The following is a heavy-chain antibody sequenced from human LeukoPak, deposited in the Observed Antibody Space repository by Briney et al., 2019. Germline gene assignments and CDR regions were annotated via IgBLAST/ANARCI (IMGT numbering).Heavy chain of an antibody. CDR3: ARLSPRSAYFDY. J-gene: IGHJ4*02. CDR1: GFTFSSYG. CDR2: IWYDGSNK. V-gene: IGHV3-33*01. Sequence: PGGSLRLSCAASGFTFSSYGMHWVRQASGKGLEWVAVIWYDGSNKYYADSVKGRFTISRDNSKNTLYLQMNSLGAEDTAVYYCARLSPRSAYFDYWGQGTLVTVSS.